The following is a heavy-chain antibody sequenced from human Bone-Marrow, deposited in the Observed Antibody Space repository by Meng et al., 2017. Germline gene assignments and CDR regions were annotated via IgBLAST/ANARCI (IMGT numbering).Heavy chain of an antibody. V-gene: IGHV3-23*01. CDR2: ISGSGGST. Sequence: GESLKISCAASGFTFSSYAMSWVRQAPGKGLEWVSAISGSGGSTYYADSVKGRFTISRDNSKNTLYLQMNSLRAEDTAVYYCAGGIAAAGTFDYWGQGTLVTVSS. CDR1: GFTFSSYA. D-gene: IGHD6-13*01. CDR3: AGGIAAAGTFDY. J-gene: IGHJ4*02.